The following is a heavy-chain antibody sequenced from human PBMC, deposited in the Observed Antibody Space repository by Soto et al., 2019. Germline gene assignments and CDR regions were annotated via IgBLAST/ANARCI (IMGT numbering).Heavy chain of an antibody. CDR3: ARSDGRY. Sequence: SETLSLTCTVSGGSIGSGGYYWSWIRQPPGKGLEWIGYIYYSGSTNYNPSLKSRVTISVGTSKNQFSLKLSSVTAADTAVYYCARSDGRYWGQGTLVTVSS. CDR2: IYYSGST. V-gene: IGHV4-61*08. CDR1: GGSIGSGGYY. J-gene: IGHJ4*02.